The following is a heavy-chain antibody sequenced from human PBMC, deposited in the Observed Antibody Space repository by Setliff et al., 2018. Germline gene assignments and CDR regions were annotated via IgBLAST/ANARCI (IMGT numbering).Heavy chain of an antibody. CDR1: GFTFSYAW. V-gene: IGHV3-15*07. CDR3: TTDRAGCYGTTCFNAFEI. D-gene: IGHD2-2*01. J-gene: IGHJ3*02. CDR2: IKSKTDGGSI. Sequence: GESLKISCAVSGFTFSYAWMHWVRQAPGKGLEWVGRIKSKTDGGSIDYAAPVKDRFTISRDDSKATLYLYMDSLKTEDTAMYYCTTDRAGCYGTTCFNAFEIWGHGTMVTVSS.